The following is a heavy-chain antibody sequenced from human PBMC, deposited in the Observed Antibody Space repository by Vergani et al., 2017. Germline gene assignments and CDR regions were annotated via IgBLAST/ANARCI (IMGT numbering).Heavy chain of an antibody. CDR3: AIVNTETNGHLYYYYYMDV. CDR1: GGSFTSYH. Sequence: QVQLQQWGGGLLKPSETLSLTCVVNGGSFTSYHWTWIRQSPGEGLVWVGDIEHTGRPDYNSSLKSRLTMSVDKSRNHFSLTLNSVTATDTAIYFCAIVNTETNGHLYYYYYMDVWGQGTAVTVS. D-gene: IGHD4-11*01. J-gene: IGHJ6*03. V-gene: IGHV4-34*01. CDR2: IEHTGRP.